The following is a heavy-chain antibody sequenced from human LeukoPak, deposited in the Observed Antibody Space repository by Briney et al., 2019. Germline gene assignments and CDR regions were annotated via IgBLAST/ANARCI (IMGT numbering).Heavy chain of an antibody. Sequence: SETLSLTCTVSGGSISSSDYYWDWIRQPPGKGLEWIGSMSDSGRTYYNPSLKSRVTISVDTSKNQLSLKVRSVTAADTAVYYCARRTSNPVGAIDYWSQGTLVTVSS. D-gene: IGHD1-26*01. V-gene: IGHV4-39*01. CDR2: MSDSGRT. J-gene: IGHJ4*02. CDR1: GGSISSSDYY. CDR3: ARRTSNPVGAIDY.